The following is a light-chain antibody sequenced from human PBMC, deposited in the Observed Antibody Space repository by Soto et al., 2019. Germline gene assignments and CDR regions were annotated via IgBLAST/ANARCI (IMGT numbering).Light chain of an antibody. J-gene: IGLJ1*01. V-gene: IGLV1-44*01. CDR3: AAWDDSLNGLYV. CDR1: SSNIGSNI. Sequence: QSVLTQPPSASGTPGQRVTISCPGSSSNIGSNIVNWYQQLPGTAPKLLIYSNNQRPSGVPDRFSGSKSGTSASLAISGLQSEDEAVYYCAAWDDSLNGLYVFGTGTKLTVL. CDR2: SNN.